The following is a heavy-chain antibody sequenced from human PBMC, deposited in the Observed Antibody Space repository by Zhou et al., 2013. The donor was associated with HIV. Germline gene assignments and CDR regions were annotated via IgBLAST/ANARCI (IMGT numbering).Heavy chain of an antibody. D-gene: IGHD6-19*01. J-gene: IGHJ4*02. CDR2: ISSGATYI. Sequence: EVQLVESGGGLVKPGGSLRLSCAASGLTFSNYAMNWVRQGPGKGLEWVSSISSGATYIDYADSLKGRFTISRDNSKNSLYLQMSSLRAEDTGIYYCVRSLGWRTFDSWGQGTLVTVSS. CDR3: VRSLGWRTFDS. V-gene: IGHV3-21*03. CDR1: GLTFSNYA.